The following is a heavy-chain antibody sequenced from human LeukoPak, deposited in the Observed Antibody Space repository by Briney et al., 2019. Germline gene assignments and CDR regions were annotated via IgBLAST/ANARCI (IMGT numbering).Heavy chain of an antibody. V-gene: IGHV3-74*01. CDR1: GFTFSSYA. D-gene: IGHD2-2*01. CDR3: ARDSGYCSSTGCYVHYFDY. J-gene: IGHJ4*02. Sequence: GGSLRLSCAASGFTFSSYAMSWVRQAPGKGLVWVSRINTDRSSTSYADSVKGRFTVSRDNAKNSLYLQMNSLRAEDTAVYYCARDSGYCSSTGCYVHYFDYWGQGTLVTVSS. CDR2: INTDRSST.